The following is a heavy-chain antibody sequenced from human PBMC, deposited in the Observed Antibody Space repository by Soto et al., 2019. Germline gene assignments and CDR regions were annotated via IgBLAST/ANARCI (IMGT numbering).Heavy chain of an antibody. J-gene: IGHJ4*02. CDR1: GVTFGSYG. D-gene: IGHD5-12*01. CDR2: IWYDGSNK. V-gene: IGHV3-33*01. CDR3: ARDLSPGYRTAFDY. Sequence: GRPLRLSCAASGVTFGSYGMHWVRQAPGKGLEWVAVIWYDGSNKYYADSVKGRFTISRDNSKNTLYLQMNSLRAEDTAVYYCARDLSPGYRTAFDYWGQGTLVTVSS.